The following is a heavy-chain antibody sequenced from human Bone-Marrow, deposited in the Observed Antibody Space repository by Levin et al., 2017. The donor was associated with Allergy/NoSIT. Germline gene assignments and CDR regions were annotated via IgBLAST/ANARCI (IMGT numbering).Heavy chain of an antibody. CDR2: TTYDGSTT. CDR1: GFTFSSYE. CDR3: ARRATLTYHAFDI. Sequence: PGGSLRLSCVVSGFTFSSYEMGWVRQAPGKGLEWVSYTTYDGSTTYYADSVKGRFIISRDNPKNSLFLQMKGLRAEDTAVYYCARRATLTYHAFDIWGQGAMVIVSS. V-gene: IGHV3-48*03. D-gene: IGHD5-12*01. J-gene: IGHJ3*02.